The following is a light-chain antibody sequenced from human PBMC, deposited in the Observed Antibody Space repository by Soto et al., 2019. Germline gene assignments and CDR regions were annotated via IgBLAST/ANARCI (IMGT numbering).Light chain of an antibody. J-gene: IGKJ2*01. CDR3: HQYNYWPWT. V-gene: IGKV3-15*01. Sequence: VMTQSPAILSVSPGERATLSCRASQSVGINLAWYQQKPGQAPRLVIYGASTRATAFPARFSGSGSGTDFILTISSLQSEDFAVYYCHQYNYWPWTFGQGTKLEIK. CDR1: QSVGIN. CDR2: GAS.